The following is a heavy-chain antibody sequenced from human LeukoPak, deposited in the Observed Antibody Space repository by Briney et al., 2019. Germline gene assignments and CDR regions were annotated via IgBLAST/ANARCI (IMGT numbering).Heavy chain of an antibody. CDR2: ISYDGSNK. D-gene: IGHD3-22*01. CDR1: GFTFSSYG. Sequence: GGSLRLSCAASGFTFSSYGMHWVRQAPGKGLEWVATISYDGSNKYYVDSVKGRFTISRDNAKNSLYLQMNSLRAEDTAMYYCARDLYRIVVVPHYFDYWGQETLVTVSS. V-gene: IGHV3-30*03. J-gene: IGHJ4*02. CDR3: ARDLYRIVVVPHYFDY.